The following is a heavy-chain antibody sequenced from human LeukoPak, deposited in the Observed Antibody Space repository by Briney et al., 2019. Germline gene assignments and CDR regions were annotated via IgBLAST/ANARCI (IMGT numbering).Heavy chain of an antibody. J-gene: IGHJ3*02. D-gene: IGHD3-10*01. CDR3: ARTYYYGSGIGFAAFDI. CDR1: GGSFSSYY. V-gene: IGHV4-59*01. Sequence: PSETLSLTCTVYGGSFSSYYWSWIRQPPGKGLEWIGYIYYSGSTNYNPSLKSRVTISVDTSKNQFSLKLSSVTAADTAVYYCARTYYYGSGIGFAAFDIWGQGTMVTVSS. CDR2: IYYSGST.